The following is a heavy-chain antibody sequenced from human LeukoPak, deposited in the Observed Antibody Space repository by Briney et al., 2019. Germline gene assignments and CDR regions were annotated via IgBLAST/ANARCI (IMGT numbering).Heavy chain of an antibody. CDR3: ARDCSGGSCYGTFDI. D-gene: IGHD2-15*01. CDR1: GASIRSGDYY. Sequence: PSETLSLTCTVSGASIRSGDYYWSWIRQPPGKGLEWIGYIYDSGSTYYNPSLKSRITISVDTSENRFSLKLSSVTATDTAVYYCARDCSGGSCYGTFDIWGQGTMVTVSS. CDR2: IYDSGST. J-gene: IGHJ3*02. V-gene: IGHV4-30-4*01.